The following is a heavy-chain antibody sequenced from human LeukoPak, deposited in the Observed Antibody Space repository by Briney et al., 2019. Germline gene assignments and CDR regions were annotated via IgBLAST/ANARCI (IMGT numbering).Heavy chain of an antibody. CDR2: ISYDGSNK. CDR1: GFTFSSYA. V-gene: IGHV3-30*04. J-gene: IGHJ4*02. Sequence: GGSLRLSWPPSGFTFSSYAMHWVRQAPGKGLEWVAVISYDGSNKYYADSVKGRFTISRDNSKNTLYLQMNSLRAEDTAVYYCAGLNCSGGSCCSPTFDYWGQGTVVTVSS. D-gene: IGHD2-15*01. CDR3: AGLNCSGGSCCSPTFDY.